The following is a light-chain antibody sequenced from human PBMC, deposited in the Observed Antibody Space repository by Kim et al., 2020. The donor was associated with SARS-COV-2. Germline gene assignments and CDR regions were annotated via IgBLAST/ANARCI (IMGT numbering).Light chain of an antibody. Sequence: VSPGQTASITCSGDKLGEKYACWYQQKPGQSPVLVIYQDSKRPSGIPERFSGSNSGNTATLTISGTQAMDEADYYCQAWDSSTARFGGGTQLTVL. V-gene: IGLV3-1*01. CDR3: QAWDSSTAR. J-gene: IGLJ2*01. CDR2: QDS. CDR1: KLGEKY.